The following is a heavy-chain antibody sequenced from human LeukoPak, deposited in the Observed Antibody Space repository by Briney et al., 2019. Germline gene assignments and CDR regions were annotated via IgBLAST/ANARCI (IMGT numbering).Heavy chain of an antibody. Sequence: PGGSLRLSCAASGFTLSTFAMHWVRQAPGKGLEWVAVMSYDGSNKDHADSVKGRFTISRDNSKNTLYLQMNSLRAEDTAVYYCAKGFGSSWSDYWGQGTLVTVSS. CDR1: GFTLSTFA. J-gene: IGHJ4*02. CDR3: AKGFGSSWSDY. V-gene: IGHV3-30-3*01. D-gene: IGHD6-13*01. CDR2: MSYDGSNK.